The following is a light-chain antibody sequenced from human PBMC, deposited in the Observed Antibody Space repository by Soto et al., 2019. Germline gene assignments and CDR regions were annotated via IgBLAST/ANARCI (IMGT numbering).Light chain of an antibody. CDR3: QQYYSTPIT. J-gene: IGKJ5*01. CDR1: QSVLYSSNNKNY. V-gene: IGKV4-1*01. Sequence: DIVMTQSPDSLAVSLGESATINCKSSQSVLYSSNNKNYLAWYQQKPVQPPKLLIYWASTRESGVPDRFSGSGSGTDFTLTISSLQAEDVAVYYCQQYYSTPITFGQGTRLEIK. CDR2: WAS.